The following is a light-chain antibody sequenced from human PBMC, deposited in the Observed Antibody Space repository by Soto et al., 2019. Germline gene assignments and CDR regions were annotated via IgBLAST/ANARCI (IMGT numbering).Light chain of an antibody. CDR3: QQYYSSRRT. V-gene: IGKV4-1*01. Sequence: DIVMTQSPDSLAVSLGERATINCKSSQSVLYNSNNRNYLAGYQQKPGQPPKLLISWASTRESGVPDRFSGSGSVTDFTLTISSLQAEDVAVYYCQQYYSSRRTFGQGTKVDIK. CDR2: WAS. J-gene: IGKJ1*01. CDR1: QSVLYNSNNRNY.